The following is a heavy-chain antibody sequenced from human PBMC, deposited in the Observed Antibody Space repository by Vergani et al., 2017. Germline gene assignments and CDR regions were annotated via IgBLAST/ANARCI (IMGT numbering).Heavy chain of an antibody. CDR3: ARDERWLQLPTKSCLDY. CDR1: GYTFTSYG. V-gene: IGHV1-18*01. Sequence: QVQLVQSGAEVKKPGASVKVSCKASGYTFTSYGISWVRQAPGQGLEWMGWISAYNGNTTYAQKLQGRVTMTTDTSTSTAYMELRSLRSDDTAVYYCARDERWLQLPTKSCLDYWGQGTLVTVSS. D-gene: IGHD5-24*01. J-gene: IGHJ4*02. CDR2: ISAYNGNT.